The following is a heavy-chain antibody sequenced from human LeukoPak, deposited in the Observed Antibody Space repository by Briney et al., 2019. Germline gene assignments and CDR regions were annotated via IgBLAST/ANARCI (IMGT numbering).Heavy chain of an antibody. J-gene: IGHJ6*03. Sequence: GGSLRLSCAASGFTFSSYAMSWVRQAPGKGLEWVSNISGSGRGGSTYYADSVKGRFIISRDNAKNSLYLQMNSLRAEDTAVYYCARVDDPYGSGSYFRQPYYYYYMDVWGKGTTVTISS. CDR1: GFTFSSYA. CDR3: ARVDDPYGSGSYFRQPYYYYYMDV. V-gene: IGHV3-23*01. D-gene: IGHD3-10*01. CDR2: ISGSGRGGST.